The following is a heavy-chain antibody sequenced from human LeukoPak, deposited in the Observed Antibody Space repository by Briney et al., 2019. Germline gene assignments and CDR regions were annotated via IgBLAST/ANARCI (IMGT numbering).Heavy chain of an antibody. V-gene: IGHV4-59*01. CDR2: IYYSVST. Sequence: PSETLSLTCTVSGGSITSYYWNWIRQPPGKGLEWIGHIYYSVSTNYNPSLKSRVTLSVDTSKNQFSLNLTSVPAADTAVYYCARDDSSGWYGAGYFDYWGQGTLVTVSS. CDR3: ARDDSSGWYGAGYFDY. D-gene: IGHD6-19*01. CDR1: GGSITSYY. J-gene: IGHJ4*02.